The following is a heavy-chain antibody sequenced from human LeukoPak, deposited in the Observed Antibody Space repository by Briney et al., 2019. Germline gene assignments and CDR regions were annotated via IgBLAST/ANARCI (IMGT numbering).Heavy chain of an antibody. J-gene: IGHJ3*02. CDR1: GVTLSDHH. CDR2: TRDKAGGYTT. CDR3: ARDGGEGDNSAFDI. V-gene: IGHV3-72*01. Sequence: PGGSLRLSCAASGVTLSDHHMDWVRQAPGEGLERGGRTRDKAGGYTTEYAASVKGRFIISRDDSQTAVSLQMNDLKTEDTAVYFCARDGGEGDNSAFDIWGQGTVVTVSS. D-gene: IGHD3-16*01.